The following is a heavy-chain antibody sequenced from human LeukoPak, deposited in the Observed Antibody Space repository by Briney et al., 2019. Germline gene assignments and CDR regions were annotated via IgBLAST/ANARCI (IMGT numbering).Heavy chain of an antibody. D-gene: IGHD6-13*01. J-gene: IGHJ4*02. V-gene: IGHV4-34*01. CDR1: GGSFSGYY. CDR3: ARGLGIAAAGTYKTFDY. Sequence: SETLSLTCAVYGGSFSGYYWSWIRQPPGKGLEWIGEINHSGSTNYNPSLKSRVTISVDTSKNQFSLKLSSVTAADTAVYYCARGLGIAAAGTYKTFDYWGQETLVTVSS. CDR2: INHSGST.